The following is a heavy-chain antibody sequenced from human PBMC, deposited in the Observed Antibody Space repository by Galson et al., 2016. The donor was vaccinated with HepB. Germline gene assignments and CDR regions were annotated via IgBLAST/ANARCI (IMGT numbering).Heavy chain of an antibody. Sequence: SLRLSCAVSGFTFTTYSMSRVRQVPGKGLEWVSSISSRSSYIYYADSVKGRFTISRDNARNSLYLEINSLRAEDTALYYCARLGAGAMPTNFERDYYYGMDFWGQGTTVTVSS. V-gene: IGHV3-21*06. CDR2: ISSRSSYI. CDR1: GFTFTTYS. J-gene: IGHJ6*02. D-gene: IGHD5-24*01. CDR3: ARLGAGAMPTNFERDYYYGMDF.